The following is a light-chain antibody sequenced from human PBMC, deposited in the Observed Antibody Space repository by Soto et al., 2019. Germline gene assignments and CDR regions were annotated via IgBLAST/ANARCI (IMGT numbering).Light chain of an antibody. CDR1: SSDVGSYNL. J-gene: IGLJ1*01. CDR2: EVS. Sequence: QSALTQPASVSGSPGQSITISCTGTSSDVGSYNLVSWYQQHPGTAPKLVIYEVSKRPSGVSNRFSGSNSGNTASLTISGLQAEDEAAYYCCSYAGSGTPYVFGTGTQLTVL. CDR3: CSYAGSGTPYV. V-gene: IGLV2-23*02.